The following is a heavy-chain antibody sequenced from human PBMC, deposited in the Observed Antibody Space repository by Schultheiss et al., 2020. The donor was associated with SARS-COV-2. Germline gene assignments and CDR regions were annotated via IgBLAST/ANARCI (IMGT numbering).Heavy chain of an antibody. CDR3: ARPHCSSTSCYFSSYGMDV. CDR1: GGSISSYY. Sequence: SQTLSLTCTVSGGSISSYYWSWIRQPPGKGLEWIGEINHSGSTNYNPSLKSRVTISVDTSKNQFSLKLSSVTAADTAVYYCARPHCSSTSCYFSSYGMDVWGQGTTVTVSS. CDR2: INHSGST. D-gene: IGHD2-2*01. V-gene: IGHV4-34*01. J-gene: IGHJ6*02.